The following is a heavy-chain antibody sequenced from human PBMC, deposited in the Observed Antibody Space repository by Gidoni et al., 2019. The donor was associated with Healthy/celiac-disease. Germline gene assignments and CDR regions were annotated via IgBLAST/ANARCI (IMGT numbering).Heavy chain of an antibody. Sequence: QVQPVESGGGLVQPGGSLSLSGAAPGVPFSDYYMSWIRQAPGKGLEWVSYISSSSSYTNYADSVKGRVTSSRDNAKNSLYLQMNSLRAEDTAGYYCARVRGELFYFDYWGQGTLVTVSS. V-gene: IGHV3-11*05. D-gene: IGHD3-16*01. CDR2: ISSSSSYT. CDR1: GVPFSDYY. J-gene: IGHJ4*02. CDR3: ARVRGELFYFDY.